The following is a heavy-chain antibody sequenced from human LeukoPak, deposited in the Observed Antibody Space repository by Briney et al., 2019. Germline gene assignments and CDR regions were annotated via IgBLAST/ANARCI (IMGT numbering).Heavy chain of an antibody. J-gene: IGHJ4*02. CDR3: ARDGYNYFYFDY. CDR2: ISYDGTNK. CDR1: GFTFSAYG. D-gene: IGHD5-24*01. Sequence: GRSLRLSCAASGFTFSAYGMHWVRQAPGKGLEWVTVISYDGTNKYYADSVKGRFTISRDNSKNMLYLQMHSLRAEDTAVYYCARDGYNYFYFDYWGQGTLVTVSS. V-gene: IGHV3-30*03.